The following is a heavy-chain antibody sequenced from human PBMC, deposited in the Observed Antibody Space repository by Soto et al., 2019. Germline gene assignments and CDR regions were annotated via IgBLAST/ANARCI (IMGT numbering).Heavy chain of an antibody. CDR2: ISGSGGST. D-gene: IGHD3-10*01. V-gene: IGHV3-23*01. CDR3: AKASVAMVRGALDY. Sequence: PGGSLRLSCAASGFTFSSYAMSWVRQAPGKGLEWVSAISGSGGSTYYADSVKGRFTISRDNSKNTLYLQMNSLRAEDTAVYYCAKASVAMVRGALDYWGKGTLVTVSS. CDR1: GFTFSSYA. J-gene: IGHJ4*02.